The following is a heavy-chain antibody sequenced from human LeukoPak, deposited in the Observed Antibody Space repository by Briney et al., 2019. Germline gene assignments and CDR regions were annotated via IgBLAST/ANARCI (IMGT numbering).Heavy chain of an antibody. CDR2: IYYSGNT. Sequence: PSETLSLTCTVSGGSISSYYWSWIRQPPGKGLEWIGYIYYSGNTNYNPSLKSRVTISVDTSKNQFSLKLSSVTAADTAVYYCARDFGLWGQGTLVTVSP. D-gene: IGHD3-3*01. J-gene: IGHJ4*02. V-gene: IGHV4-59*01. CDR3: ARDFGL. CDR1: GGSISSYY.